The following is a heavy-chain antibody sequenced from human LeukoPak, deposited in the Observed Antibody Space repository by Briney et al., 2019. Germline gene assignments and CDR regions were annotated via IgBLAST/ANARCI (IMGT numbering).Heavy chain of an antibody. J-gene: IGHJ4*02. D-gene: IGHD3-22*01. V-gene: IGHV1-69*04. Sequence: ASVKVSCKASGYTFTSYGISWVRQAPGQGLEWMGRIIPILGIANYAQKFQGRVTITADKSTSTAYMELSSLRSEDTAVYYCARENLLNYYDSSGYLDYWGQGTLVTVSS. CDR1: GYTFTSYG. CDR3: ARENLLNYYDSSGYLDY. CDR2: IIPILGIA.